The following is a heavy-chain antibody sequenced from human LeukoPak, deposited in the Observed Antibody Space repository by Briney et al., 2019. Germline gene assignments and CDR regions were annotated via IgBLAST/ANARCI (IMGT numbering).Heavy chain of an antibody. CDR3: ARFMNDSSGYNWFDP. CDR2: LSYSGST. V-gene: IGHV4-59*01. D-gene: IGHD3-22*01. J-gene: IGHJ5*02. CDR1: GGSIS. Sequence: PSETLSLTCTVSGGSISWSWIRQPPGKGLEWIGYLSYSGSTNYNPSLRSRVTMSLDTSKTQFSLKLTSVTAADTAIYYCARFMNDSSGYNWFDPWGQGTLVTVSS.